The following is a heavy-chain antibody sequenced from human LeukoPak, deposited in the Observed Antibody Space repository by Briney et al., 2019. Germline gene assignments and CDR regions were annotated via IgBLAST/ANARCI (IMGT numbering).Heavy chain of an antibody. CDR3: AKDGAKYYDFWSGYYPYYYYYGMDV. CDR2: ISWNSGSM. V-gene: IGHV3-9*01. CDR1: GFTFDDYA. J-gene: IGHJ6*02. D-gene: IGHD3-3*01. Sequence: GRSLRLSCAASGFTFDDYAMHWVRQAPGKGLEWVSGISWNSGSMGYADSVKGRFTISRDNAKNSLYLQMNSLRAEDTALYYCAKDGAKYYDFWSGYYPYYYYYGMDVWGQGTTVTVSS.